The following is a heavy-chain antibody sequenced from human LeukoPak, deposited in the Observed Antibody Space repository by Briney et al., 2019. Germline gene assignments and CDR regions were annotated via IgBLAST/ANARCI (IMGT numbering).Heavy chain of an antibody. V-gene: IGHV4-34*01. J-gene: IGHJ4*02. CDR1: GGSFSGYY. CDR2: INHSGST. Sequence: SETLSLTRAVYGGSFSGYYWNWIRQPPGKGLEWIGEINHSGSTNYNPSLKSRVTISVDTSKNQFSLKLSSVTAADTAVYYCARGRAPENWGQGTLVTVSS. CDR3: ARGRAPEN.